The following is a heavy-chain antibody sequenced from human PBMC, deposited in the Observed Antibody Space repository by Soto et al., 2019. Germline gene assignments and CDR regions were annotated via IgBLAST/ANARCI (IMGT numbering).Heavy chain of an antibody. J-gene: IGHJ4*02. D-gene: IGHD3-3*02. CDR1: GFTFSSYG. Sequence: GGSLRLSCAASGFTFSSYGMHWVRQAPGKGLEWVAVISYDGSNKYYADSVKGRFTISRDNSKNKLYLQMNSLRAEDTAVYYCAKVLAEIDDYFDYWGQGTLVTVSS. V-gene: IGHV3-30*18. CDR3: AKVLAEIDDYFDY. CDR2: ISYDGSNK.